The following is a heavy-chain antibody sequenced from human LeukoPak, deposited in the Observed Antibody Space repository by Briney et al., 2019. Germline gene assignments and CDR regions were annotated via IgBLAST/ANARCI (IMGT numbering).Heavy chain of an antibody. CDR2: ISGSGGST. D-gene: IGHD2-15*01. CDR3: ATHPGGSDYY. V-gene: IGHV3-23*01. J-gene: IGHJ4*02. CDR1: GFTFSSYA. Sequence: PGGSLRLSCAASGFTFSSYAMSWVRQAPGKGLEWVSAISGSGGSTYYADSVKGRFTISRDNSKNTLYLQLNSLKAEDTAVYYCATHPGGSDYYWGQGTLVTVSS.